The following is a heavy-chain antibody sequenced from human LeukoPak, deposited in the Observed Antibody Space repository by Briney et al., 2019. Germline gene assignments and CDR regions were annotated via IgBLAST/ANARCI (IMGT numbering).Heavy chain of an antibody. V-gene: IGHV3-53*01. D-gene: IGHD6-13*01. J-gene: IGHJ5*02. CDR1: GFTINNNY. CDR2: IYSGGRT. Sequence: GGSLRLSCAASGFTINNNYMSWVRQAPGKGLEWVSVIYSGGRTYYADSVKGRFTISRDNSKNTLYLQMNSLRAEDTAVYYCARDDIAAGGTTDLWGQGTLVTVSS. CDR3: ARDDIAAGGTTDL.